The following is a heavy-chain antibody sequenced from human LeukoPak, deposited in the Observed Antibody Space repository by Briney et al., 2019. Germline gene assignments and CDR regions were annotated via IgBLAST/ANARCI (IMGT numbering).Heavy chain of an antibody. D-gene: IGHD3-22*01. CDR2: ISGSGGST. J-gene: IGHJ5*02. CDR1: GFTFSSYA. CDR3: AKCPSPYYYDSSGYYYHNWFDP. V-gene: IGHV3-23*01. Sequence: GGSLRLSCAASGFTFSSYAMSWVRQAPGKGLEWVSAISGSGGSTYYADSVKGRFTISRDNSKNKVYLQMNSLRAEDTAVYYCAKCPSPYYYDSSGYYYHNWFDPWGQGTLVTVSS.